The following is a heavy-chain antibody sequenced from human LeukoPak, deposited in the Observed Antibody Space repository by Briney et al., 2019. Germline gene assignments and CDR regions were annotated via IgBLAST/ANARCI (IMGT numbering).Heavy chain of an antibody. CDR3: ARITPHCSGGSCYPDY. Sequence: PSETLSLTCTVSGGSISSYYWSWIRQPPGKGLEWIGYIYYSGSTNYNPSLKSRVPISVDTSKNQFSLKLSSVTAADTAVYYCARITPHCSGGSCYPDYWGQGTLVTVSS. D-gene: IGHD2-15*01. CDR2: IYYSGST. CDR1: GGSISSYY. V-gene: IGHV4-59*01. J-gene: IGHJ4*02.